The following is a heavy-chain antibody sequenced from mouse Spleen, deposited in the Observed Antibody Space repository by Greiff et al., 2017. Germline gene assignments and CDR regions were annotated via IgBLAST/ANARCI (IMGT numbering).Heavy chain of an antibody. D-gene: IGHD2-1*01. V-gene: IGHV14-1*02. CDR1: GFTFTDYY. CDR3: ARASYGNSYYYALDY. CDR2: IDPENGNT. J-gene: IGHJ4*01. Sequence: VQLQQSGAELVRPGASVKLSCKASGFTFTDYYMHWVKQRPEQGLEWIGWIDPENGNTIYDPKFQGKARITADTSSNTAYLQLSSLTSEDAAVYYCARASYGNSYYYALDYWGQGTSVTVSS.